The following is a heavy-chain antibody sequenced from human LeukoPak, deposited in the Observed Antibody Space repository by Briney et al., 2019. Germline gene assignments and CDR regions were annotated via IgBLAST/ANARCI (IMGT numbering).Heavy chain of an antibody. Sequence: ASVKVSCKASGGTFSSYAICWVRHAPGQGLEWMGGIIPIFGTANYAQKFQGRVTITTDESTSTAYMELSSLRSEDTAVYYCAGAYYDFWSGPFDYWGQGTLVTVSS. CDR2: IIPIFGTA. CDR3: AGAYYDFWSGPFDY. V-gene: IGHV1-69*05. J-gene: IGHJ4*02. CDR1: GGTFSSYA. D-gene: IGHD3-3*01.